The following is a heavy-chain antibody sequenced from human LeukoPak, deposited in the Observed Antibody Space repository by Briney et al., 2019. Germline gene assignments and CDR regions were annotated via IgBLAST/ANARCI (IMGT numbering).Heavy chain of an antibody. J-gene: IGHJ4*02. CDR2: ISGSGGNT. Sequence: GGSLRLPCAASGFTFRSYAMSWVRQAPGKGLEWVSAISGSGGNTNYADSVKGRFTISRDNSKNTLFLQMNRLRAEDTAVYYCAKEPYDSSGYYFDYWGQGTLVIVSS. CDR3: AKEPYDSSGYYFDY. CDR1: GFTFRSYA. D-gene: IGHD3-22*01. V-gene: IGHV3-23*01.